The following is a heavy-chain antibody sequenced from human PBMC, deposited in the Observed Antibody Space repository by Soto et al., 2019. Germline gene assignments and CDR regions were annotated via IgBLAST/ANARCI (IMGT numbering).Heavy chain of an antibody. CDR1: GFTFSSYE. Sequence: HPGGSLRLSCAASGFTFSSYEMNWVRQAPGKGLEWVSYISSSGSTIYYADSVKGRFTISRDNAKNSLYLQMNSLRAEDTAVYYCARSLITMVRGVILYYYYGMDVWGQGTTVTVS. CDR3: ARSLITMVRGVILYYYYGMDV. V-gene: IGHV3-48*03. J-gene: IGHJ6*02. CDR2: ISSSGSTI. D-gene: IGHD3-10*01.